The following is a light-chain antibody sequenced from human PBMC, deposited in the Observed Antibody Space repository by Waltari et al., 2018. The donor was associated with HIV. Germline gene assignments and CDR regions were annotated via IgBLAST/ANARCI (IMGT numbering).Light chain of an antibody. CDR1: SSDIGGYNF. J-gene: IGLJ1*01. V-gene: IGLV2-14*01. CDR2: VVS. Sequence: QYALTQPASVSGSPGQSSTISCTCASSDIGGYNFFSCYQQHPGKAPKLMIYVVSNRPSGVSNRFSGSKSGNTASLTISGLQAEDEADYYCSSYTSSSTLFVFGTGTKVTVL. CDR3: SSYTSSSTLFV.